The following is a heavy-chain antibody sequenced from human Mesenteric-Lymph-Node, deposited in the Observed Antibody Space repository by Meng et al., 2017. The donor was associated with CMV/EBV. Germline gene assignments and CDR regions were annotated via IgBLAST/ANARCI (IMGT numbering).Heavy chain of an antibody. CDR3: AISTWGY. J-gene: IGHJ4*02. CDR1: GYTFTSYD. V-gene: IGHV1-18*01. Sequence: SVEVSCKTSGYTFTSYDIHWVRQAPGQGLEWMGWISAYNGNANYAQNLQGRLTMTTDTSTTTAYMELRNLKSDDTAVYYCAISTWGYWGQGTLVTVSS. D-gene: IGHD7-27*01. CDR2: ISAYNGNA.